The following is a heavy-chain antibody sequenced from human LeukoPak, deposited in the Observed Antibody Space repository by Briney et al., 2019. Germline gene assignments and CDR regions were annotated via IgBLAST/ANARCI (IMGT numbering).Heavy chain of an antibody. V-gene: IGHV3-23*01. Sequence: GGSLRLSCAASGFTFSSYAMSWVRQAPGKGLEWVSAISGSGGSTYYADSVKGRFTISRDNSKNTLYLQINSLRAEDTAVYFCAKSRYTYSHDSSGYYGYFQHWGQGTLVTVSS. CDR2: ISGSGGST. CDR1: GFTFSSYA. D-gene: IGHD3-22*01. CDR3: AKSRYTYSHDSSGYYGYFQH. J-gene: IGHJ1*01.